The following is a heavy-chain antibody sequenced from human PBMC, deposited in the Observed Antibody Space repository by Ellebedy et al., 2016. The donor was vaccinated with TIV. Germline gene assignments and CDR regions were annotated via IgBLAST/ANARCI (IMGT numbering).Heavy chain of an antibody. J-gene: IGHJ4*02. V-gene: IGHV1-46*04. Sequence: AASVKVSCKASGYTLTSYYMHWVRQAPGQGLEWMGIINPSGGSTSYAQKLQGRVTMTRDTSTSTVYMELSSLRSEDTAVYYCARDRGGVGATNGFDYWGQGTLVTVSS. CDR2: INPSGGST. CDR1: GYTLTSYY. D-gene: IGHD1-26*01. CDR3: ARDRGGVGATNGFDY.